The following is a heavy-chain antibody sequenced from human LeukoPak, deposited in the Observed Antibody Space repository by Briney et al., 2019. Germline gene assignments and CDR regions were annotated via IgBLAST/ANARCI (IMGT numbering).Heavy chain of an antibody. CDR3: ARGVTDTN. V-gene: IGHV4-39*07. CDR1: GGSISSSSYY. D-gene: IGHD4-23*01. Sequence: SSETLSLTCTVSGGSISSSSYYWGWIRQPPGKGLEWIGSIYYSVSTYYNPSLKSRVTISIDTSKNQFSLKLSSVTAADTAVYYCARGVTDTNWGQGTLVTVSS. J-gene: IGHJ4*02. CDR2: IYYSVST.